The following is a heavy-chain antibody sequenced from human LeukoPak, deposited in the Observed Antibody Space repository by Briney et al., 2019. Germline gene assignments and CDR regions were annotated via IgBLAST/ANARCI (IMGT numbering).Heavy chain of an antibody. J-gene: IGHJ4*02. CDR3: ARAGDYGDCFDY. Sequence: GGSLRLSCAASGFTVSSNYMSWVRQAPGKGLEWVSVIYSGGSTYYADSVKGRFTISRGNSKNTLYLQMNSLRAEDTAVYYCARAGDYGDCFDYWGQGTLVTVSS. V-gene: IGHV3-53*01. CDR1: GFTVSSNY. D-gene: IGHD4-17*01. CDR2: IYSGGST.